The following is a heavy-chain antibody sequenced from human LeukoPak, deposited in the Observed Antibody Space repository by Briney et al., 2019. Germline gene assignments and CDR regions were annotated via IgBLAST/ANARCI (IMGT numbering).Heavy chain of an antibody. CDR2: IIPIFGKA. Sequence: GSSVKVSCKASGGTFSSYAISWVRQAPGQGLEWMGGIIPIFGKANYAQKFQGRVTITTDEFTSTAYMELSSLRSEDTAVYYCVRDGDGKHQDDAFDIWGQGTMVTVSS. J-gene: IGHJ3*02. V-gene: IGHV1-69*05. CDR1: GGTFSSYA. CDR3: VRDGDGKHQDDAFDI. D-gene: IGHD5-24*01.